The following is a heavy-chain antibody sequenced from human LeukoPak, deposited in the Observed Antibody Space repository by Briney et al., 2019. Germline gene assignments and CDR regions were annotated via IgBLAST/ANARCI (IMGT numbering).Heavy chain of an antibody. CDR2: INPSGGST. Sequence: GASVKVSFTASGYTFSDYYIHWVRQAPGQGLEWMGMINPSGGSTSYAQKFQGRVTMTRDTSTSTVYMDLNSLKSEDTAVYFCARSIRGCSSTPCYEDYWGQGTLVTVSS. CDR1: GYTFSDYY. V-gene: IGHV1-46*01. CDR3: ARSIRGCSSTPCYEDY. D-gene: IGHD2-2*01. J-gene: IGHJ4*02.